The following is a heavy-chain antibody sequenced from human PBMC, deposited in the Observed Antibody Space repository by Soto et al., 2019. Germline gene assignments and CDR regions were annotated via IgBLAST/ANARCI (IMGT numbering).Heavy chain of an antibody. Sequence: QVQLVQSGAEVKKPGASVKVSCKASGYTFTSYGITWVRQAPGRGLEWLGWSSAYNGNTDYAQKVQDRVTMTTDRSTSTAYMELRSLRSDDTAVYYCARADVSEYTSRFCLDFWGQGTLVTVSS. D-gene: IGHD6-13*01. J-gene: IGHJ4*02. CDR1: GYTFTSYG. CDR3: ARADVSEYTSRFCLDF. CDR2: SSAYNGNT. V-gene: IGHV1-18*01.